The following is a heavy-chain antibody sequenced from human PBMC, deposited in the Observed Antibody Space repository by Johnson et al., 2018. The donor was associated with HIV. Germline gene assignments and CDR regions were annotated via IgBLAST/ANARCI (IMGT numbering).Heavy chain of an antibody. CDR2: IKQDGRDK. Sequence: VQLVESGGGLVQPGGSLRLSCAASGFTFSSFWMSWVRQAPGKGLEWVANIKQDGRDKYYVDSVKGRFTFSRDNAKNSLYLQMNSLRAEDTAVYYCARDRFGYYDSSGSYAFDIWGQGTMVTVSS. CDR3: ARDRFGYYDSSGSYAFDI. V-gene: IGHV3-7*01. D-gene: IGHD3-22*01. J-gene: IGHJ3*02. CDR1: GFTFSSFW.